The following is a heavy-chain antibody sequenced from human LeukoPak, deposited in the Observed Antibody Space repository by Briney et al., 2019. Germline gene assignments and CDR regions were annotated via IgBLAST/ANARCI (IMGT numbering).Heavy chain of an antibody. CDR3: AKKPGWAVAAELLYYFDY. J-gene: IGHJ4*02. CDR2: ISAYNGNT. D-gene: IGHD6-19*01. Sequence: ASVKVSCKASGYTFTSYGINWVRQAPGQGLEWMGWISAYNGNTNYAQKLQGRVTMTTDTSTSTAYMELRSLKSDDTAVYYCAKKPGWAVAAELLYYFDYWGQGTLVTVSS. CDR1: GYTFTSYG. V-gene: IGHV1-18*01.